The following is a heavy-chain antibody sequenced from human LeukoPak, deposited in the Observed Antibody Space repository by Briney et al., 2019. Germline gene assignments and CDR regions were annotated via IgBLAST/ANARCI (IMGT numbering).Heavy chain of an antibody. V-gene: IGHV4-59*01. CDR3: ASAGIAVAGTNYFDY. Sequence: SETLSLTCTVSGGSISSYYWSWIRQPPGKGLEWIGYIYYSGSTNYNPSLKSRVTISLDTSKNQFSLKLSSVTTADTAVYYCASAGIAVAGTNYFDYWGQGTLVTVSS. J-gene: IGHJ4*02. CDR1: GGSISSYY. CDR2: IYYSGST. D-gene: IGHD6-19*01.